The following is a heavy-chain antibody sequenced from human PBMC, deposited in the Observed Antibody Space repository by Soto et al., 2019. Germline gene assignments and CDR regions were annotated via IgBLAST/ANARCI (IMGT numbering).Heavy chain of an antibody. V-gene: IGHV3-30-3*01. CDR3: PRVTNGLLRYFDWLSIPFDY. J-gene: IGHJ4*02. D-gene: IGHD3-9*01. CDR1: GFTFSSYA. Sequence: QVQLVESGGGVVQPGRSLRLSCAASGFTFSSYAMHWVRQAPGKGLEWVAVISYDGSNKYYADSVKGRFTISRDNSKNTLYLQMNSLRAEDTAVYYCPRVTNGLLRYFDWLSIPFDYWGQGTLVTVSS. CDR2: ISYDGSNK.